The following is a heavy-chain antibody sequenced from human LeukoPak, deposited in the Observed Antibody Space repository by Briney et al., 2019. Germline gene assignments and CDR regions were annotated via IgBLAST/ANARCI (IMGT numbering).Heavy chain of an antibody. Sequence: PGVSLRLSRAASGLTFSSFGMHWVRQAPGKGLEWVADIWYDGSNKYYADSVKGRFTISRDNSKNTLYLQMDSLRAEDTAVYYCAKDLGYSDFDYWGQGTLVTVSS. V-gene: IGHV3-33*06. D-gene: IGHD1-1*01. CDR2: IWYDGSNK. CDR1: GLTFSSFG. J-gene: IGHJ4*02. CDR3: AKDLGYSDFDY.